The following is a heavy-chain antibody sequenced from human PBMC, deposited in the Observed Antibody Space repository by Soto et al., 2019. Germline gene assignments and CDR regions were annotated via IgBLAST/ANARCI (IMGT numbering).Heavy chain of an antibody. V-gene: IGHV1-69*01. Sequence: QVQLVQSGAEVKKAGSSVKVSCKASGGTFSSYAISWVRQAPGQGLEWMGGIIPIFGTANYAQKFQGRVTITADESTSTAYMELSSLRSEDTAVYFCARGGAYYYDSSVDYWGQGTLVTVSS. J-gene: IGHJ4*02. CDR1: GGTFSSYA. D-gene: IGHD3-22*01. CDR2: IIPIFGTA. CDR3: ARGGAYYYDSSVDY.